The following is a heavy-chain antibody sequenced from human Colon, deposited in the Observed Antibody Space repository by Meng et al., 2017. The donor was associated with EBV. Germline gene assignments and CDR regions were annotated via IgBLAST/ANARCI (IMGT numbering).Heavy chain of an antibody. V-gene: IGHV4-34*01. Sequence: VTLQQWGGGLFHPPGTLSRSSAVYVGSFRDYYWTWIRHPPGKGLEWIGEIDHRGNTKYNPSLKSRVTISLDTSKKQFSLKVSSVTAADSAVYYCARRGPSGNFSPWSQGALVTVSS. CDR2: IDHRGNT. J-gene: IGHJ5*02. D-gene: IGHD3-10*01. CDR1: VGSFRDYY. CDR3: ARRGPSGNFSP.